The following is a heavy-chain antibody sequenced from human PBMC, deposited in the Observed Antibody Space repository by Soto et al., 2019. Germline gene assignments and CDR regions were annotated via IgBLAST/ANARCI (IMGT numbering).Heavy chain of an antibody. CDR3: ARGDTADGYGMDV. D-gene: IGHD5-18*01. J-gene: IGHJ6*02. CDR1: GYTFSSYG. V-gene: IGHV1-18*01. CDR2: ISVYNGNT. Sequence: ASVKVSCKASGYTFSSYGISWVRQAPGRGLEWMGWISVYNGNTNYAQKLQGRVTMTTDTSTSTTYMELRSLRSDDTAVYYCARGDTADGYGMDVWGQGTTVTVSS.